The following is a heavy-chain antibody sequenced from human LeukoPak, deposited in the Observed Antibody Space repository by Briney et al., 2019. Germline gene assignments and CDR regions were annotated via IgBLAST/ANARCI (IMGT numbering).Heavy chain of an antibody. CDR2: ISGSRTST. D-gene: IGHD3-10*01. CDR3: ASTVDSGYYFDY. J-gene: IGHJ4*02. Sequence: GGSLRLSCAASGFTFSSYGMSWVRQAPGKGLDWVSAISGSRTSTYYADSVKGRFTISRDNSKNTLYLQMNSLRAEDTAVYYCASTVDSGYYFDYWGQGTLVTVSS. CDR1: GFTFSSYG. V-gene: IGHV3-23*01.